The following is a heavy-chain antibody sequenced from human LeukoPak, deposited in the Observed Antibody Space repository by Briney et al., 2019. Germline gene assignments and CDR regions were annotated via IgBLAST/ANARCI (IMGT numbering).Heavy chain of an antibody. D-gene: IGHD3/OR15-3a*01. J-gene: IGHJ2*01. CDR3: AKIGVIGHWYYDL. CDR1: GFPFSSHG. Sequence: GGSLRLSCAASGFPFSSHGMSWVRQAPGKGPEWVSSISSGSDYTFYADSVRGRFTIFRDNSKNTMYLQMNSLRVGDTAVYNCAKIGVIGHWYYDLWGRGTLVTVSS. CDR2: ISSGSDYT. V-gene: IGHV3-23*01.